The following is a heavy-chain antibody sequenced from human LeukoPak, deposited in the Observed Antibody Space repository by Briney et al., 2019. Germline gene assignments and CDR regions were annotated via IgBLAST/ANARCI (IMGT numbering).Heavy chain of an antibody. V-gene: IGHV3-21*01. Sequence: GGSLRLSCAASGVSFSSYSMNWVRQAPGKGLEWVSSISSSSSYIYYADSVKGRFTISRDNAKNSLYLQMNSLRAEDTAVYYCARGGSASGAPSSFDYWGQGTLVTVSS. CDR2: ISSSSSYI. CDR1: GVSFSSYS. J-gene: IGHJ4*02. D-gene: IGHD1-26*01. CDR3: ARGGSASGAPSSFDY.